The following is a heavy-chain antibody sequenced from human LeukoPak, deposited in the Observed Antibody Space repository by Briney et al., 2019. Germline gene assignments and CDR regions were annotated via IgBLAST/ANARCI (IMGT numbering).Heavy chain of an antibody. J-gene: IGHJ6*04. V-gene: IGHV4-34*01. Sequence: SETLSLTCAVYGDSFSKYCWSWIRQPPGKGLEWIGEINDSGSTNYNPSLKSRVTISVDTSKNQFSLKLSSVTAADTAVYYCARSRAVVRGTPKGGMDVWGKGTTVTVSS. CDR3: ARSRAVVRGTPKGGMDV. CDR2: INDSGST. D-gene: IGHD3-10*01. CDR1: GDSFSKYC.